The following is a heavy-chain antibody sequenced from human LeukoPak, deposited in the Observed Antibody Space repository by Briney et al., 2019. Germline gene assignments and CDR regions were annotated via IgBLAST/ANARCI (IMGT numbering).Heavy chain of an antibody. J-gene: IGHJ6*03. CDR3: ARQVPPYYYYYYYMDV. CDR2: INPNSGVT. Sequence: ASAKVSCKASGYTFTGYFMHWVRQAPGQGLEWLGWINPNSGVTNYAQKFQGRVTMARDTSISTAYMELSSLGSEDTAVYYCARQVPPYYYYYYYMDVWGKGTTVTISS. V-gene: IGHV1-2*02. D-gene: IGHD2-2*01. CDR1: GYTFTGYF.